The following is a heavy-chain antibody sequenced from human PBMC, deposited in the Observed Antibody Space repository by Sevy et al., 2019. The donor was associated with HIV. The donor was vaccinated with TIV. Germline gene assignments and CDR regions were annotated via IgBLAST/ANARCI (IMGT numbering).Heavy chain of an antibody. Sequence: GGCLRLSCAASGFTFSSYSMNWVRQAPGKGLEWVSYISSSSSTIYYADSVKGRFTISRDNAKNSLYLQMNSLRDEDTAVYYCARDISMGGRWLQLSADPNLDYWGQGTLVTVSS. D-gene: IGHD5-12*01. V-gene: IGHV3-48*02. CDR3: ARDISMGGRWLQLSADPNLDY. J-gene: IGHJ4*02. CDR1: GFTFSSYS. CDR2: ISSSSSTI.